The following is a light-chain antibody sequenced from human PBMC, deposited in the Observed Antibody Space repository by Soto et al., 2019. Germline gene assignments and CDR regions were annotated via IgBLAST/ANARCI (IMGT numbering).Light chain of an antibody. J-gene: IGKJ1*01. V-gene: IGKV3-11*01. CDR1: QSVNNNY. Sequence: ENLLTQSPVPLSLSPGQRATLSCRASQSVNNNYLAWYQRQPGQAPRLLIYDASNRATGIPARFSGSGSGTDFTLTISSLEPEDFAVYYCQQRSNWSWTFGQGTKVDI. CDR3: QQRSNWSWT. CDR2: DAS.